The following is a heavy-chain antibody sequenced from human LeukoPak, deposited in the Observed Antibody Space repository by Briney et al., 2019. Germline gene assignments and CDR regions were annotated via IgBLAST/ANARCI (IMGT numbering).Heavy chain of an antibody. CDR3: ARGGVGNRYGYPYHYYMDV. CDR1: GYTFTSYY. J-gene: IGHJ6*03. Sequence: ASVKVSCKASGYTFTSYYMHWVRQAPGQGLEWMGWINTNTGNPMYAQGFTGRFVFSLDTSVSTAYLQISSLKAEDTAVYYCARGGVGNRYGYPYHYYMDVWGKGTTVTVSS. V-gene: IGHV7-4-1*02. D-gene: IGHD5-18*01. CDR2: INTNTGNP.